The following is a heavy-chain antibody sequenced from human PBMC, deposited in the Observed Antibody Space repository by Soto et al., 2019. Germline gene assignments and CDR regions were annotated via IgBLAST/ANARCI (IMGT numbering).Heavy chain of an antibody. CDR1: GYTFTSYD. Sequence: QVQLVQSGDEVKKPGASVKVSCQASGYTFTSYDINWVRQATGQGLEWMGWLNPNSGNTGYAQKFQGRVTMTRNTSISTAYMELSGLRSEDTAVYYCARERAAARTGWSDPWGQGTLVTGSS. CDR2: LNPNSGNT. CDR3: ARERAAARTGWSDP. J-gene: IGHJ5*02. D-gene: IGHD6-13*01. V-gene: IGHV1-8*01.